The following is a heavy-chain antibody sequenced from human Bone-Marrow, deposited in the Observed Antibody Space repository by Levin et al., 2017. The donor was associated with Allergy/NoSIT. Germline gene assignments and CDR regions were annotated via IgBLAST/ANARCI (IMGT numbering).Heavy chain of an antibody. CDR2: IISSIDII. V-gene: IGHV1-69*02. CDR3: AREERGYSDGRRYFDF. J-gene: IGHJ4*01. CDR1: GGPFSTYT. D-gene: IGHD5-18*01. Sequence: GGSLRLSCKASGGPFSTYTISWVRQAPGQGLEWMGRIISSIDIINYAPKFQGRVTLTADKSTSTVFMDLSSLGSEDTAIYYCAREERGYSDGRRYFDFWGHGTLVTVSS.